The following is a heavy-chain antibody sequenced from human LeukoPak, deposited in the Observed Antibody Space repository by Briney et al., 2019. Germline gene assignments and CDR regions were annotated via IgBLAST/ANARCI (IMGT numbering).Heavy chain of an antibody. CDR3: AREYYYYYYMDV. CDR1: GYTFTGYY. J-gene: IGHJ6*03. CDR2: INPNSGGT. Sequence: ASVKVSCKAPGYTFTGYYMHWVRQAPGQGLEWMGRINPNSGGTNYAQKFQGRVTMTRDTSISTAYMELSRLRSDDTAVYYCAREYYYYYYMDVWGKGTTVTVSS. V-gene: IGHV1-2*06.